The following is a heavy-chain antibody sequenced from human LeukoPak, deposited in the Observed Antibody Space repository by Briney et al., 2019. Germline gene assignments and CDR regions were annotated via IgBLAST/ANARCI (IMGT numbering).Heavy chain of an antibody. Sequence: PSETLSLTCTVSGGSISSYYWSWIRQPPGKGLEWIGYIYYSGSTNYNPSLKSRVTISVDTSKNQFSLQLNSVTPEDTAVYYCARVGYDSSGYWYFQHWGQGTLVTVSS. CDR3: ARVGYDSSGYWYFQH. J-gene: IGHJ1*01. V-gene: IGHV4-59*12. D-gene: IGHD3-22*01. CDR1: GGSISSYY. CDR2: IYYSGST.